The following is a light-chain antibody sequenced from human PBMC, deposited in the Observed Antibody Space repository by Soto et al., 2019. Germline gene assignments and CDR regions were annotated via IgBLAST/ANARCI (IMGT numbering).Light chain of an antibody. CDR2: DAS. J-gene: IGKJ1*01. CDR3: QQYHTYRT. CDR1: QIISKW. Sequence: DIPMTQSPSTLSASVGDRVTITCRASQIISKWLAWYQQKPGKAPNLLIYDASSLESGVPSRFSGSGSGTEFTLTISSLQPDDFATYYCQQYHTYRTFGQGTKVDIK. V-gene: IGKV1-5*01.